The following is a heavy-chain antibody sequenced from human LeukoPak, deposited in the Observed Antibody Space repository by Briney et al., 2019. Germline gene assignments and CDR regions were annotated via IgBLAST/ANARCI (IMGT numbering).Heavy chain of an antibody. J-gene: IGHJ6*02. CDR2: IIPILGIA. Sequence: ASVKVSCKASVGTFSSYAISWVRQAPGQGLEWMGRIIPILGIANYAQKFQGRVTITADKSTSTAYMELSSLRSEDTAVYYCARGRKHYYDSSGVPYYGMDVWGQGTTVTVSS. CDR1: VGTFSSYA. D-gene: IGHD3-22*01. CDR3: ARGRKHYYDSSGVPYYGMDV. V-gene: IGHV1-69*04.